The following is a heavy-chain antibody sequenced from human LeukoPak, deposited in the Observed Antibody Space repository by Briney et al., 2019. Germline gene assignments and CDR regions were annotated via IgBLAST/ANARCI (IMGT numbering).Heavy chain of an antibody. Sequence: GGSLRLSCAASGFTFSNYAMTWVRQAPGKGLEWVSILSDSGVYTYYADSVKGRFTISRDNSNNMLYLQMNSLRSEDTAVYYCARSIIVRGVIIPQGLDYWGQGTLVTVSS. CDR3: ARSIIVRGVIIPQGLDY. J-gene: IGHJ4*02. CDR1: GFTFSNYA. V-gene: IGHV3-23*01. CDR2: LSDSGVYT. D-gene: IGHD3-10*01.